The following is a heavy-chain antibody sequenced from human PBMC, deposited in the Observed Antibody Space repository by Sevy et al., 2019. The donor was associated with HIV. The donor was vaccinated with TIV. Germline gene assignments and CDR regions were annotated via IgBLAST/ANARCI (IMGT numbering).Heavy chain of an antibody. V-gene: IGHV3-21*01. Sequence: GGSLRLSCAASGFTFSNYFMNWVRQAPGKGLEWVSSISSGSSYIFYANSLKGRFTISRDNAKNSLYLHMNRLRAEDTAVYYCARGDYYGSLYYFDYWGPGTLVTVSS. D-gene: IGHD3-10*01. CDR2: ISSGSSYI. CDR3: ARGDYYGSLYYFDY. J-gene: IGHJ4*02. CDR1: GFTFSNYF.